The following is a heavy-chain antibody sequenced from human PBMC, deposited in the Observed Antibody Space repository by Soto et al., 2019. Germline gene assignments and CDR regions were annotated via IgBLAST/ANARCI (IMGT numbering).Heavy chain of an antibody. D-gene: IGHD2-15*01. Sequence: GASVKVSCKASGYTFTSYGISWVRQAPGQGLEWMGWISAYNGNTNYAQKLQGRVTMTTDTSTSTAYMELRSLRSDDTAVYYCARDIVVVVAATEEPQYNWFDPWGQGTLVTVSS. CDR2: ISAYNGNT. CDR1: GYTFTSYG. V-gene: IGHV1-18*01. J-gene: IGHJ5*02. CDR3: ARDIVVVVAATEEPQYNWFDP.